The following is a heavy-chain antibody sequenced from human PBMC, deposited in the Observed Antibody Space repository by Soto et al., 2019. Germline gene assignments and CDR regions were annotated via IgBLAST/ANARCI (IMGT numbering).Heavy chain of an antibody. D-gene: IGHD1-26*01. J-gene: IGHJ4*02. Sequence: QVQLQQWGAGLLKPSETLSLTCAVYGGSFSGYYWSWIRQPPGKGLEWIGEINHSGSTNYNPSLKSRVSISVGTSKNQFSLKLSSVTAADTAVYYCARCRVGASRFDYWGQGTMVTVSS. V-gene: IGHV4-34*01. CDR3: ARCRVGASRFDY. CDR2: INHSGST. CDR1: GGSFSGYY.